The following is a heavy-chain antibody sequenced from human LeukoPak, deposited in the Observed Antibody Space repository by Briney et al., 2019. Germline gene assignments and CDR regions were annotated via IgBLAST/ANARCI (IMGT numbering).Heavy chain of an antibody. CDR2: INSDGSST. V-gene: IGHV3-74*01. D-gene: IGHD2-21*02. CDR1: GFTFSTYW. CDR3: ARSPNCGGDCF. Sequence: GGSLRLSCAASGFTFSTYWMHWVRHAPGKGLVWVSRINSDGSSTTYADFVKGRFTISRDNAKNTLYLQMNSLRAEDTALYYCARSPNCGGDCFWGQGTLVTVSS. J-gene: IGHJ4*02.